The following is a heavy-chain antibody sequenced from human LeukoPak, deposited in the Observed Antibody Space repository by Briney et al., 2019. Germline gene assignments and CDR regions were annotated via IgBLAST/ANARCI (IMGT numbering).Heavy chain of an antibody. CDR1: GFTFSSYA. V-gene: IGHV1-69*04. J-gene: IGHJ3*02. D-gene: IGHD4-17*01. Sequence: PGGSLRLSCAASGFTFSSYAMSWVRQAPGQGLEWMGRIIPILGIANYAQKFQGRVTITADKSTSTAYMELSSLRSEDTAVYYCARVAYGLDCGDYGQAFDIWGQGTMVTVSS. CDR3: ARVAYGLDCGDYGQAFDI. CDR2: IIPILGIA.